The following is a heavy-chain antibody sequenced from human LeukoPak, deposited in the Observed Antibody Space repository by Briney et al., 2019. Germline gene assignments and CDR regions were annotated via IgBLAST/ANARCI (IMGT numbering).Heavy chain of an antibody. CDR1: GYTFTSYG. D-gene: IGHD6-13*01. Sequence: SVKVSCKASGYTFTSYGISWVRQAPGQGLEWMGRIIPILGIANYAQKFQGRVTITADKSTSTAYMELSSLRSEDTAVYYCARVGVGGSSSWYYYYYGMDVWGQGTTVTVSS. J-gene: IGHJ6*02. V-gene: IGHV1-69*04. CDR3: ARVGVGGSSSWYYYYYGMDV. CDR2: IIPILGIA.